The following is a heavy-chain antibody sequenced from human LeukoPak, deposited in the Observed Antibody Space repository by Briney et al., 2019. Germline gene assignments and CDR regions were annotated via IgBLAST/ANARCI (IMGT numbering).Heavy chain of an antibody. CDR1: GFTFSSYA. CDR3: ARAYCSGTSCYYVDY. D-gene: IGHD2-2*01. CDR2: ISYDGSNK. Sequence: GGSLRLSCAASGFTFSSYAMHWVRQAPGKGLEWVAVISYDGSNKYYADSVKGRFTISRDNSKNTLYLQMNSLRAEDTAVYYCARAYCSGTSCYYVDYWGQGTLVTVSS. V-gene: IGHV3-30-3*01. J-gene: IGHJ4*02.